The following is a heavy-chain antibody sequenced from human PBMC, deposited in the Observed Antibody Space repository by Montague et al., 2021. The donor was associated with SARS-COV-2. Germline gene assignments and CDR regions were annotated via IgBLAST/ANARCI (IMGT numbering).Heavy chain of an antibody. J-gene: IGHJ3*02. CDR1: GFSIGSGDY. CDR2: IYHSGTT. V-gene: IGHV4-38-2*02. CDR3: VREKAGGLRNVFDI. Sequence: SETLSLTCTVSGFSIGSGDYWGWIRQPPGKGLEWIGGIYHSGTTYYNPSLQSRLTMSIDTSTNQFPLRLTSVTAAVTAVFFCVREKAGGLRNVFDIWGQGTTVTVSS.